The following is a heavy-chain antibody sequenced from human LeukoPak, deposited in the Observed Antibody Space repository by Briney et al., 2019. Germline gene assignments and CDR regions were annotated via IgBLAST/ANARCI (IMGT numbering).Heavy chain of an antibody. V-gene: IGHV3-23*01. CDR3: AKAIAATGRWWIFDY. D-gene: IGHD6-13*01. J-gene: IGHJ4*02. CDR1: GFTFSNYD. CDR2: ISGSGSST. Sequence: GGSLRLSCAASGFTFSNYDMGWVRQAPGEGLEWVSSISGSGSSTYYADSVKGRFTISRDNPKNAQHLQMSSLRAEDTAVYYCAKAIAATGRWWIFDYWGQGTLVTVSS.